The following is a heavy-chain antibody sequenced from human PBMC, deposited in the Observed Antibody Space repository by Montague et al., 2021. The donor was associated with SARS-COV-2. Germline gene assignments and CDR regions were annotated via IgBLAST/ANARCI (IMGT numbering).Heavy chain of an antibody. D-gene: IGHD3-9*01. CDR1: GFTFSSYA. Sequence: SLSLSLSASGFTFSSYAMHWVRQAPGKGLEWVAVISYDGSNKYYADSVKGRFTISRDNSKNTLYLQMNSLRAEDTAVYYCARGLTYWYFDLWGRGTLVTVSS. CDR2: ISYDGSNK. CDR3: ARGLTYWYFDL. J-gene: IGHJ2*01. V-gene: IGHV3-30-3*01.